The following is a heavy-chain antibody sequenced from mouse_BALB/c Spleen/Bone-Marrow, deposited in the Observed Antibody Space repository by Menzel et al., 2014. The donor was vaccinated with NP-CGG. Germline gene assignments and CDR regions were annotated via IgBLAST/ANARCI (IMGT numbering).Heavy chain of an antibody. CDR2: ISRGGTT. CDR1: GFTFSSYA. CDR3: ARNYYGTFAY. D-gene: IGHD1-1*01. Sequence: EVQGVESGGGLVKPGGSLKLSCAASGFTFSSYAMSWVRRTPVKRLEWVASISRGGTTYYPDSVKGRFTISRDNARNILYLQMSGLRSEDTAMYYCARNYYGTFAYWGQGTLVTVSA. J-gene: IGHJ3*01. V-gene: IGHV5-6-5*01.